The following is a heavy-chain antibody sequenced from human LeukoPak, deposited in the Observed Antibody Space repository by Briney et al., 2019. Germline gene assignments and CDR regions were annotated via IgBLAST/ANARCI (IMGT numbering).Heavy chain of an antibody. J-gene: IGHJ3*02. V-gene: IGHV1-18*01. CDR2: ISAYNGNT. CDR1: GYTFTSYG. D-gene: IGHD6-13*01. CDR3: ASRVGSSWGGDAFDI. Sequence: ASVKVPCKASGYTFTSYGISWVRQAPGQGLEWMGWISAYNGNTNYAQKLQGRVTMTTDTSTSTAYMELRSLRSDDTAVYYCASRVGSSWGGDAFDIWGQGTMVTVSS.